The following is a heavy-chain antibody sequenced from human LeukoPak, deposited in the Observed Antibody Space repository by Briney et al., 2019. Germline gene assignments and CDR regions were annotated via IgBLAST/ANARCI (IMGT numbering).Heavy chain of an antibody. CDR1: GGSVSSGSYY. D-gene: IGHD6-6*01. Sequence: NTSETLSLTCTVSGGSVSSGSYYWSWIRQPPGKGLEWIGYIYYSGSTNYNPSLKSRVTISVDTSKNQFSLKLSSVTAADTAVYYCGVSIAANYYYYYGMDVWGQGTTVTVSS. V-gene: IGHV4-61*01. CDR3: GVSIAANYYYYYGMDV. J-gene: IGHJ6*02. CDR2: IYYSGST.